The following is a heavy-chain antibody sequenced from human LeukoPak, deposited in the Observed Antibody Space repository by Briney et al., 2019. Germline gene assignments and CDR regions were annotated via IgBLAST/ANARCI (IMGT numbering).Heavy chain of an antibody. Sequence: GASVKVSCKASGYTFTSYGISWVRQAPGQGLEWMGGIIPIFGTADYAQKFQGRVTITADESTSTAYMELSSLRAEDTAVYYCARDLLGSVTSYSSGAWDYWGQGTLVTVSS. CDR2: IIPIFGTA. J-gene: IGHJ4*02. CDR3: ARDLLGSVTSYSSGAWDY. CDR1: GYTFTSYG. V-gene: IGHV1-69*13. D-gene: IGHD3-9*01.